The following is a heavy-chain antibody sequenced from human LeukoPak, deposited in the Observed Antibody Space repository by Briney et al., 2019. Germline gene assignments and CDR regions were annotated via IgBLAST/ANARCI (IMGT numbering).Heavy chain of an antibody. Sequence: SETLSLTCTVSGCSINSYSLSWLRQPPGKGLEWIGYIYYSDNTDYNPSLTSRGTISAKTSKNQSPLQLTSVTAADAAVYYCARRVNYDSGSYYDYWGRGTLVTVSS. CDR3: ARRVNYDSGSYYDY. J-gene: IGHJ4*02. CDR2: IYYSDNT. D-gene: IGHD3-10*01. V-gene: IGHV4-59*01. CDR1: GCSINSYS.